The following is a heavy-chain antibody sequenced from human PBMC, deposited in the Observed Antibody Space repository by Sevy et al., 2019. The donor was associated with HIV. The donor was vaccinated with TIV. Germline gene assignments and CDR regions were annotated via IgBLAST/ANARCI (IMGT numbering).Heavy chain of an antibody. CDR3: ARVGYSGSWYVY. V-gene: IGHV1-69*13. D-gene: IGHD6-13*01. Sequence: ASVKVSCKASGGTFSSYAISWVRQAPGQGLEWMGGIIPIFGTANYAQKFLGRVTITADESTSTAYMELSSLRSEDTAVYYCARVGYSGSWYVYWGQGTLVTVSS. CDR1: GGTFSSYA. CDR2: IIPIFGTA. J-gene: IGHJ4*02.